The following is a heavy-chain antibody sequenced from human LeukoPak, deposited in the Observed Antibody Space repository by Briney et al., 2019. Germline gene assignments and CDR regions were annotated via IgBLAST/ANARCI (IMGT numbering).Heavy chain of an antibody. CDR1: GFTFSKDW. Sequence: AGGSLRLSCVASGFTFSKDWMTWVRQAPGKGLEWVANIKEDGSRKNYADSVNGRFTISRDNAKNSVYLEVNNLRVEDTGVYFCVRDYSPDRPTGKTVAYFDGLDIWGQGTRVTVSS. J-gene: IGHJ3*02. CDR2: IKEDGSRK. D-gene: IGHD3-10*01. V-gene: IGHV3-7*01. CDR3: VRDYSPDRPTGKTVAYFDGLDI.